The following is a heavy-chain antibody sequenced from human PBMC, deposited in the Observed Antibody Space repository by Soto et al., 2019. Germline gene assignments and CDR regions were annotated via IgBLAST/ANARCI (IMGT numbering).Heavy chain of an antibody. Sequence: EVQLVESGGDLVQPGGSLKLSCAASGFSFSGFEVQWIRQAPGKGLEWVGRMRRKAVGYATAYGASVKGRFTVSRDDSKNTMYLQMHSLQTEDTAIYYCTSYLFHYPVDYGMDVWGQGTTVTVSS. D-gene: IGHD5-12*01. CDR3: TSYLFHYPVDYGMDV. CDR1: GFSFSGFE. V-gene: IGHV3-73*02. CDR2: MRRKAVGYAT. J-gene: IGHJ6*02.